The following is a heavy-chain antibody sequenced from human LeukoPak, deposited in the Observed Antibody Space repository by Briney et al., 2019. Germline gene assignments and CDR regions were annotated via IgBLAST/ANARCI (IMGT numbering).Heavy chain of an antibody. D-gene: IGHD1-26*01. CDR3: ARGWRGKWTIDN. CDR2: LTGSGGNT. CDR1: GFTFNNYA. Sequence: GGSLRLSCAASGFTFNNYAMSWVRQAPGKGLEWVSTLTGSGGNTYYADSVKGRFTISRDNSKNTLYLQMNSLRAEDTAVYYCARGWRGKWTIDNWGQGTLVTVSS. V-gene: IGHV3-23*01. J-gene: IGHJ4*02.